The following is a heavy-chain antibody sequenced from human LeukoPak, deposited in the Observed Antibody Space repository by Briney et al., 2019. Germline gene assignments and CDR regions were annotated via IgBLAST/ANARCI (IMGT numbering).Heavy chain of an antibody. CDR3: ARNVLLWFGGDSYYFDY. V-gene: IGHV3-66*01. J-gene: IGHJ4*02. CDR1: GFTVSSNY. D-gene: IGHD3-10*01. Sequence: PGGSLRLSCAASGFTVSSNYMSWVRQAPGKGLEWVSVIYSGGSTYYADSVKGRFTISRDNSKNTLYLQMNSLRAEDTAVYYCARNVLLWFGGDSYYFDYWGQGTLVTVSS. CDR2: IYSGGST.